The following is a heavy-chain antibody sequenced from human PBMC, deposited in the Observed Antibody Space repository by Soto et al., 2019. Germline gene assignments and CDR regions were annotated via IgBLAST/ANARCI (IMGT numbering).Heavy chain of an antibody. Sequence: QVQLVQSGAEVKKPGASVKVSCKVSGYTLTELSMHWVRQAPGKGLEWMGGFDPEDGETIYAQKFQGRVTMTEDTSTDTAYMELSSLRSEDTAVYYCATDGPRGSSSRFGREGFTYYFDYWGQGTLVTVSS. CDR2: FDPEDGET. CDR1: GYTLTELS. CDR3: ATDGPRGSSSRFGREGFTYYFDY. D-gene: IGHD6-6*01. J-gene: IGHJ4*02. V-gene: IGHV1-24*01.